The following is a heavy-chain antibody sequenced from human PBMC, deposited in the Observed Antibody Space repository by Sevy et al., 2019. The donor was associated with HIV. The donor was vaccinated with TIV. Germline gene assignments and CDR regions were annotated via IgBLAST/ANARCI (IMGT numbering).Heavy chain of an antibody. J-gene: IGHJ4*02. CDR3: AREGGEIAARPDQLPFDY. Sequence: GGSLRLSCAASGFTFSSYAMHWVRQAPGKGLEWVAVISYDGSNKYYADSVKGRFTISRDNSKNTLYLQMNSLRADTAVYYCAREGGEIAARPDQLPFDYWGQGTLVTVSS. D-gene: IGHD6-6*01. CDR1: GFTFSSYA. CDR2: ISYDGSNK. V-gene: IGHV3-30-3*01.